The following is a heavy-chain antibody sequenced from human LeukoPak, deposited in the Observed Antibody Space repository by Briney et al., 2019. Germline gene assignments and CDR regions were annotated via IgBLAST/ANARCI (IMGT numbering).Heavy chain of an antibody. V-gene: IGHV1-46*01. J-gene: IGHJ4*02. D-gene: IGHD6-13*01. CDR1: GYTCTSYG. Sequence: ASVKVSCKASGYTCTSYGISWVRQAPGQGLEWMGIINPSGGSTSYAQKFQGRVTMTRDMSTSTVYMELSSLRSEDTAVYYCARQGTAGYYFDYWGQGTLVTVSS. CDR3: ARQGTAGYYFDY. CDR2: INPSGGST.